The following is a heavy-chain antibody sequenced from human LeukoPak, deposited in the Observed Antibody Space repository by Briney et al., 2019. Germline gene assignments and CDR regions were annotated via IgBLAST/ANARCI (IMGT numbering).Heavy chain of an antibody. CDR2: IIPIFGTA. V-gene: IGHV1-69*06. CDR1: GGTFSSYA. J-gene: IGHJ6*03. Sequence: GASVKVSCKASGGTFSSYAISWVRQAPGQGLEWMGGIIPIFGTANYAQKFQGRVTITADKSTSTAYMELSSLRSEDTAVYYCASAYFYYYDSSGYYPQGYYYYYMDVWGKGTTVTVSS. D-gene: IGHD3-22*01. CDR3: ASAYFYYYDSSGYYPQGYYYYYMDV.